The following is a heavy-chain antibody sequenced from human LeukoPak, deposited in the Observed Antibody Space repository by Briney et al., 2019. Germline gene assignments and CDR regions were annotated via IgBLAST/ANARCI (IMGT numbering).Heavy chain of an antibody. Sequence: GASVKVSCKASGYTFTSYGISWARQAPGQGLEWMGWISAYNGNTNYAQKLQGRVTMTTDTSTSTAYMELRSLRSDDTAVYYCARVKSIDGSGSPDAFDIWGQGTMVTVSS. CDR1: GYTFTSYG. CDR3: ARVKSIDGSGSPDAFDI. CDR2: ISAYNGNT. V-gene: IGHV1-18*01. D-gene: IGHD3-10*01. J-gene: IGHJ3*02.